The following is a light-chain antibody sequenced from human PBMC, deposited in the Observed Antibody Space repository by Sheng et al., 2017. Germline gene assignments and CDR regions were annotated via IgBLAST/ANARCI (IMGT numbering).Light chain of an antibody. Sequence: SYVLTQSPSVSVAPGETAMITCGGNNIGSKSVHWYQQKPGQAPVLVIFEDTDRPSGIPERFSGSNSGNTATLTISRVGAGDEADYYCQVWDSVSVHWVFGGGTKLTVL. CDR2: EDT. CDR1: NIGSKS. CDR3: QVWDSVSVHWV. J-gene: IGLJ3*02. V-gene: IGLV3-21*02.